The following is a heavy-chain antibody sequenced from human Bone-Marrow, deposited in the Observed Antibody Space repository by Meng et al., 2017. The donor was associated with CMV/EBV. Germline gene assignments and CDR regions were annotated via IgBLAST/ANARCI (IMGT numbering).Heavy chain of an antibody. CDR1: GYTFISYY. CDR3: ARETCSSTSCYTDYYYGMDV. J-gene: IGHJ6*02. CDR2: INPSGGST. D-gene: IGHD2-2*02. V-gene: IGHV1-46*01. Sequence: ASVKVSCKTSGYTFISYYMHWVRQAPGQGLEWMGIINPSGGSTSYAQKFQGRVTMTRDTSTSTVYVELSSLRSEDTAVYYCARETCSSTSCYTDYYYGMDVWGQGTTVTVSS.